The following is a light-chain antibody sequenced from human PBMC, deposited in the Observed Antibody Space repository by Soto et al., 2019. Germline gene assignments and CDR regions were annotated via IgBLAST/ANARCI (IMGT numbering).Light chain of an antibody. CDR1: QVISTY. CDR2: AAS. Sequence: DIQMTQSPASLSASVGDRGTITFLASQVISTYLNLCQQKPWKAPKLLIYAASSLQSGVPSRFSGSGSETDFTLTISSLQPEDFATYSCQQSYSTTWTFGQGTKVDIK. V-gene: IGKV1-39*01. CDR3: QQSYSTTWT. J-gene: IGKJ1*01.